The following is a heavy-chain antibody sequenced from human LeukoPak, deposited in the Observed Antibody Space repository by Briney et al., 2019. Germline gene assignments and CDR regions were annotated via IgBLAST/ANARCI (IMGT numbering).Heavy chain of an antibody. J-gene: IGHJ6*03. CDR1: GFTFSDYT. Sequence: GGSLRPSCAASGFTFSDYTMRWVRQAPGESLEYVSAITSNGGNIHYANSVKGRFTISRDNSKNSLYLQMGGLRTEDMAVYHCARVKAGATISDFYYYYMDVWGKGTTVTVSS. V-gene: IGHV3-64*01. CDR2: ITSNGGNI. D-gene: IGHD1-26*01. CDR3: ARVKAGATISDFYYYYMDV.